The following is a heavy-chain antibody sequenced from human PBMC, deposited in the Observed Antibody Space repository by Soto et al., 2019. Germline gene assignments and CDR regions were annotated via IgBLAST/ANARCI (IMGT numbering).Heavy chain of an antibody. D-gene: IGHD5-18*01. Sequence: SETLSLTCTVSGGSISSYYLSWIRQPPGKGLEWIGYIYYSGSTNYNPSLKSRVTISVDTSKNQFSLKLSSVTAADTAVYYCARVKGGYSYLYYFDYWGQGTLVTVSS. J-gene: IGHJ4*02. CDR3: ARVKGGYSYLYYFDY. V-gene: IGHV4-59*01. CDR2: IYYSGST. CDR1: GGSISSYY.